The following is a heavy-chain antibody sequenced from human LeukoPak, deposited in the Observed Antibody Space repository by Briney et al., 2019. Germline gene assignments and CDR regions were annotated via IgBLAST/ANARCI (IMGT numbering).Heavy chain of an antibody. CDR2: INAGNGNT. V-gene: IGHV1-3*01. CDR1: GYTFTSYA. CDR3: ARGEDTDMVNPFDY. Sequence: ASVKVSCKASGYTFTSYAMHLVRQAPGQRLEWMGGINAGNGNTKYSQKFQGRVTITRDTSASTAYMELSSLRSEDTAVYYCARGEDTDMVNPFDYWGQGTLVTVSS. J-gene: IGHJ4*02. D-gene: IGHD5-18*01.